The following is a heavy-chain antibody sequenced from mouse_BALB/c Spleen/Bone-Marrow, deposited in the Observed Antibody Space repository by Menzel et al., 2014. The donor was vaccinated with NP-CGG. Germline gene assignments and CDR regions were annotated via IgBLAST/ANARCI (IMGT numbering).Heavy chain of an antibody. D-gene: IGHD1-1*01. CDR2: ISDGGSYT. Sequence: VQLKESGGGLVKPGGSLKLSCAASGFTFSDYYMYWVRQTPEKRLEWVATISDGGSYTYYPDSVKGRFTISRDNAKNNLYLQMSSLKSEDTAMYYCARGSSYFGYWGQGTTLTVSS. CDR3: ARGSSYFGY. CDR1: GFTFSDYY. J-gene: IGHJ2*01. V-gene: IGHV5-4*02.